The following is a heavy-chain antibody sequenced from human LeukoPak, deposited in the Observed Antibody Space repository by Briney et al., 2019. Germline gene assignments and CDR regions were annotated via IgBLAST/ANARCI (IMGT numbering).Heavy chain of an antibody. CDR2: IFYEESKK. Sequence: AGGSLRLSCAASGFAFSNYNMHWVRQAPGKGLEWVAFIFYEESKKPYPDSVKGRFTISRDISKSTLYLQMNGLRAEDTAVYYCAKDSATWGFDSWGQGTLVTVSS. D-gene: IGHD3-16*01. CDR1: GFAFSNYN. CDR3: AKDSATWGFDS. J-gene: IGHJ4*02. V-gene: IGHV3-30*02.